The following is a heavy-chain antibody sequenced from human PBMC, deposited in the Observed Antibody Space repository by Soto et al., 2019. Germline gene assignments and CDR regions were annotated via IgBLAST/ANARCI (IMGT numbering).Heavy chain of an antibody. Sequence: GGSLRLSCAASGFTFSSYGMHWVRQAPGKGLEWVAVIWYDGSNKYYADSVKGRFTISRDNSKNTLYLQMNSLRAEDTAVYYCAKDDNDYGLPDYWGQGTLVTVSS. CDR3: AKDDNDYGLPDY. CDR1: GFTFSSYG. J-gene: IGHJ4*02. CDR2: IWYDGSNK. V-gene: IGHV3-33*06. D-gene: IGHD4-17*01.